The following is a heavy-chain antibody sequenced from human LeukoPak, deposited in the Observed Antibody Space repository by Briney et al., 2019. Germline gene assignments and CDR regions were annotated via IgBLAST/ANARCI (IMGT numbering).Heavy chain of an antibody. V-gene: IGHV4-59*01. D-gene: IGHD6-19*01. Sequence: SETLSLTCTVSGGSISSYYWSWIRQPPGKGLEWIGYIYYSGSTNYNPSLKSRVTISVDTSKNQFSLKLSSVTAADTAIYYCARDLGSYTSGWYMGFDYWGQGTLVTVSS. CDR1: GGSISSYY. CDR3: ARDLGSYTSGWYMGFDY. CDR2: IYYSGST. J-gene: IGHJ4*02.